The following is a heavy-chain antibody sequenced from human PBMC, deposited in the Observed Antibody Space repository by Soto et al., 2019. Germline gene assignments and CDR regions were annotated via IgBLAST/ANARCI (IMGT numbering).Heavy chain of an antibody. CDR3: ARASVGPPGGGSWIMPFDF. V-gene: IGHV4-4*07. Sequence: LTCTVSGGSISSYYWSWIRQPAGKGLEWIGRIYAGGSTNYNPSLKSRVTMSVDTSKNQFSLRLTSVTAADTAVYYCARASVGPPGGGSWIMPFDFWGQGTLVTVSS. J-gene: IGHJ4*02. CDR1: GGSISSYY. D-gene: IGHD2-15*01. CDR2: IYAGGST.